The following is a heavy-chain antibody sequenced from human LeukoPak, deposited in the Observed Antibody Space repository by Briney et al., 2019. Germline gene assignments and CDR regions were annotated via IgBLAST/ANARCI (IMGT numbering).Heavy chain of an antibody. J-gene: IGHJ4*02. Sequence: GGSLRLSCAASGFTFSSYEMNWVRQAPGKGLEWVSYISSSGSTIYYADSVKGRFTISRDNAKNSLYLQMNSLRAEDTAVYYCARDGGIAVAGDYYFDYWGQGTLVTVSS. CDR1: GFTFSSYE. V-gene: IGHV3-48*03. D-gene: IGHD6-19*01. CDR2: ISSSGSTI. CDR3: ARDGGIAVAGDYYFDY.